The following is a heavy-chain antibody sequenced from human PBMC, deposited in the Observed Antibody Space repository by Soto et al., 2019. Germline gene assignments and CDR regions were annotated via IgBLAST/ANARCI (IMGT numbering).Heavy chain of an antibody. J-gene: IGHJ6*02. CDR2: IYYSGST. V-gene: IGHV4-59*01. CDR1: GGSISSYY. Sequence: TLSLTCTVSGGSISSYYWSWIRQPPGKGLEWIGYIYYSGSTNYNPSLKSRVTISVDTSKNQFSLKLSSVTAADTAVYYCARSDFWSGYNYYYYGMDVWGQGTTVTVSS. D-gene: IGHD3-3*01. CDR3: ARSDFWSGYNYYYYGMDV.